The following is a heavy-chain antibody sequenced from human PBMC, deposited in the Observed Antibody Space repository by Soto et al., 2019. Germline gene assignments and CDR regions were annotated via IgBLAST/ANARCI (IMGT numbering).Heavy chain of an antibody. D-gene: IGHD7-27*01. CDR3: ARLTGDQLIMDY. J-gene: IGHJ4*02. V-gene: IGHV4-4*02. Sequence: PSETLSLTGAVCGGAINTNNWWSWVRQPPGKGLEWIGQIFHSGSTNYNPSLESRVTISVDKSKNQFSLKLNSVTAADTAVYYCARLTGDQLIMDYWGQGTLVTVSS. CDR2: IFHSGST. CDR1: GGAINTNNW.